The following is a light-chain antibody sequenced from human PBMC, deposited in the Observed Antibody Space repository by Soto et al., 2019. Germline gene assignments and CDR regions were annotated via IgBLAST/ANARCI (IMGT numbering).Light chain of an antibody. Sequence: DIVMTQSPLSLPVTPGEPASIACRSRQSLLYSDGRNYLDWYPQKPGQAPQLLIYLGSNRAYGVPDRFSGSGSGTDFTLKISRVEAEDVGVYYWMQALQTPLTFVGGTTVEIK. V-gene: IGKV2-28*01. CDR1: QSLLYSDGRNY. CDR3: MQALQTPLT. J-gene: IGKJ4*01. CDR2: LGS.